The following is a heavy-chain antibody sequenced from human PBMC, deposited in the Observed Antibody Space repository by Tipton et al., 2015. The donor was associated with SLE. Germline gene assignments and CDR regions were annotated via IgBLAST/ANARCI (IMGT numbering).Heavy chain of an antibody. CDR2: ISYDGSNK. Sequence: SLRLSCVASGFTFSYYNMHWVRQAPGKGLEWVAVISYDGSNKYYADSVKGRFTISRDNSKNTLYLQMNSLRAEDTAVYYCAREDVVFEAFDIWGQGTMVTVSS. V-gene: IGHV3-30*03. J-gene: IGHJ3*02. D-gene: IGHD5/OR15-5a*01. CDR3: AREDVVFEAFDI. CDR1: GFTFSYYN.